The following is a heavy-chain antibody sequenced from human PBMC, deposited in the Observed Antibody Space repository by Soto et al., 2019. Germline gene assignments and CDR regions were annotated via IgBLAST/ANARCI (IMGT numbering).Heavy chain of an antibody. CDR3: ARAGYCGGDCYVFDY. V-gene: IGHV4-31*03. D-gene: IGHD2-21*02. CDR2: IYYSGST. CDR1: GGSISSGGYY. J-gene: IGHJ4*02. Sequence: QVQLQESGPGLVKPSQTLSLTCTVSGGSISSGGYYWSWIRQHPGKGLEWIGYIYYSGSTYYNPSLKSRVTIXXDXSXXQFSLKLSSVTAADTAVYYCARAGYCGGDCYVFDYWGQGTLVTVSS.